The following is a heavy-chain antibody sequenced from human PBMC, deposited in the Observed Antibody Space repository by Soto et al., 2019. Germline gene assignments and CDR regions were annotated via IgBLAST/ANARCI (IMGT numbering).Heavy chain of an antibody. CDR2: INPSGGST. Sequence: SVKVSCKASGYTYTSNYSHWVRQAPGQGLEWMGIINPSGGSTSYAQKFQGRVTMTRDTSTSTVYMELSSLRSEDTAVYYCARTLGYCSGGSCSPPYYYYYGMDVWGQGTTVTVSS. V-gene: IGHV1-46*01. D-gene: IGHD2-15*01. J-gene: IGHJ6*02. CDR1: GYTYTSNY. CDR3: ARTLGYCSGGSCSPPYYYYYGMDV.